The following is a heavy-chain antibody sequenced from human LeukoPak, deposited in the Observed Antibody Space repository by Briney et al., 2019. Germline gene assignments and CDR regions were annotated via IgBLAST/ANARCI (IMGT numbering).Heavy chain of an antibody. Sequence: PGGSLRLSCAASGFTFSSSDMHWVRQTTGKGLEWVSAISTAGDTFYSDSVKGRFTISRENAKNSLYLQMDSLGAGDTAVYYCAKEPLTAGFWYFDLWGRGTLSLSPQ. CDR2: ISTAGDT. D-gene: IGHD2-21*02. CDR3: AKEPLTAGFWYFDL. CDR1: GFTFSSSD. V-gene: IGHV3-13*01. J-gene: IGHJ2*01.